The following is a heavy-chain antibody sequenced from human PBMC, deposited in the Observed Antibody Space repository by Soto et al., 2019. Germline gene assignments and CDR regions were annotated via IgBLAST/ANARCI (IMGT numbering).Heavy chain of an antibody. V-gene: IGHV4-59*08. CDR2: IYYSDSA. CDR1: YGSIVSHD. J-gene: IGHJ5*01. CDR3: VRGGWERELQTRHS. D-gene: IGHD1-26*01. Sequence: PLVTLCLTCTVAYGSIVSHDWSWILQPPGKELQYIGYIYYSDSANYSPSLKSRDNISVDTSKNQFFLTLKSVTVADTAVYYCVRGGWERELQTRHSCG.